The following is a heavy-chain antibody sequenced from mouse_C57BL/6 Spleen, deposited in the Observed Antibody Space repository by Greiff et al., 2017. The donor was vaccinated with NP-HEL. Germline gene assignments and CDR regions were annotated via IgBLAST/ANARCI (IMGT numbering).Heavy chain of an antibody. CDR3: ARRGLGRENYFDY. Sequence: QVQLKQSGPELVKPGASVKISCKASGYAFSSSWMNWVKQRPGKGLEWIGRIYPGDGDTNYNGKFKGKAALTADKSSSTAYMQLSSLTSEDSAVYFCARRGLGRENYFDYWGQGTTLTVSS. CDR2: IYPGDGDT. D-gene: IGHD3-3*01. V-gene: IGHV1-82*01. J-gene: IGHJ2*01. CDR1: GYAFSSSW.